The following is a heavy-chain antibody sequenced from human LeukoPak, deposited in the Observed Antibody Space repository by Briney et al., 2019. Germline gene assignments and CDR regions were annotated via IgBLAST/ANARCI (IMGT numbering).Heavy chain of an antibody. CDR2: IYPGDYDA. Sequence: TLGEPLKISCHGSGYSFTSYWIGWVHQMPGKGLDWMGIIYPGDYDARYSPSFQGKVTISAGKSISTAYLQWSSLKASDTALYYCARLGYSSSWYRFDPWGQGTLVTVSS. CDR1: GYSFTSYW. CDR3: ARLGYSSSWYRFDP. D-gene: IGHD6-13*01. J-gene: IGHJ5*02. V-gene: IGHV5-51*07.